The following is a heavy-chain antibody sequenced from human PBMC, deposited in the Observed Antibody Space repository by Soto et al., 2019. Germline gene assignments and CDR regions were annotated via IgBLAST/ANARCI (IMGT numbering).Heavy chain of an antibody. CDR1: GYSFTSYW. CDR2: IYPGDSDT. D-gene: IGHD6-19*01. J-gene: IGHJ6*02. CDR3: ARTARIGSGWYLRAYYYGMDV. V-gene: IGHV5-51*01. Sequence: GESLKISCKGSGYSFTSYWIVWVRQMPGKGLEWMGIIYPGDSDTRYSPSFQGQVTISADKSISTAYLQWSSLKASDTAMYYCARTARIGSGWYLRAYYYGMDVWGQGTTVTVSS.